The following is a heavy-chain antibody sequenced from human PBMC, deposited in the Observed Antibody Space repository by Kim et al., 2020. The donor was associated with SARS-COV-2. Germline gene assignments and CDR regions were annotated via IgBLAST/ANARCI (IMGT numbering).Heavy chain of an antibody. J-gene: IGHJ3*02. CDR3: ARDLEQQWPAFDI. CDR1: GFTFSDYY. D-gene: IGHD6-19*01. CDR2: ISSSGSTI. Sequence: GGSLRLSCAASGFTFSDYYMSWIRQAPGKGLEWVSYISSSGSTIYYADSVKGRFTISRDNAKNSLYLQMNSLRAEDTAVYYCARDLEQQWPAFDIWGQGTMVTVSS. V-gene: IGHV3-11*04.